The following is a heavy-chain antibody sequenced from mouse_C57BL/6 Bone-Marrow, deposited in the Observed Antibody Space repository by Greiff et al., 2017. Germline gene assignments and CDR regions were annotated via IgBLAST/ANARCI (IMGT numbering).Heavy chain of an antibody. CDR2: IHPNSGST. Sequence: QVQLQQPGAELVRPGASVKLSCKASGYTFTSYWMHWVKQRPGQGLEWIGMIHPNSGSTNYNEKFKSKATLTVDKSSSTAYMQLSSLTSEDAAVYYCARLGGIYLLDYWGQGTSVTVSS. J-gene: IGHJ4*01. CDR3: ARLGGIYLLDY. D-gene: IGHD5-5*01. V-gene: IGHV1-64*01. CDR1: GYTFTSYW.